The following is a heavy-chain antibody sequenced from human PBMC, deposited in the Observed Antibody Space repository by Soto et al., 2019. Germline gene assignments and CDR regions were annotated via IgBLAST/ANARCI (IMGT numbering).Heavy chain of an antibody. CDR2: ISAYNGNT. D-gene: IGHD4-17*01. J-gene: IGHJ6*03. Sequence: ASVKVSCKASGYTFTSYGISWVRQAPGQGLECMGWISAYNGNTNYAQKLQGRVTMTTDTSTSTAYMELRSLRSDDTAVYYCARETLAQTYGDYVYYYYYMDVWGKGTTVTVSS. CDR1: GYTFTSYG. V-gene: IGHV1-18*01. CDR3: ARETLAQTYGDYVYYYYYMDV.